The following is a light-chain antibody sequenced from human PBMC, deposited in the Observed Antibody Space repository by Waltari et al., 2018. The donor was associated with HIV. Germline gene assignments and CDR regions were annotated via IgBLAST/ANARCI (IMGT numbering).Light chain of an antibody. Sequence: QSALTQPPSASGSPGQSVTISCTGASSDIGGYNFVSWYQQHPDKAPKLIIYEGNARPSGVPGRFSGAKAGNVASLTVAGLQDDDEADYFCSSFAGSDNRVVFGGGTRLTVL. CDR3: SSFAGSDNRVV. CDR1: SSDIGGYNF. CDR2: EGN. V-gene: IGLV2-8*01. J-gene: IGLJ2*01.